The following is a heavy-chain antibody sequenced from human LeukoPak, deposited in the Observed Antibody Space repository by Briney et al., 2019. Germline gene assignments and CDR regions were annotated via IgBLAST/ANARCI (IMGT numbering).Heavy chain of an antibody. CDR3: ARAQSDWPPYIDY. Sequence: ASVKVSCKASGYPFTSFYIYWVRQAPGQGLEWLGWISAYNGGTSYGQRLLDRVTMTIDTSTSTAFLDLRSLRDDDTAVYWCARAQSDWPPYIDYWGQGTLVTVSS. CDR2: ISAYNGGT. D-gene: IGHD3-9*01. CDR1: GYPFTSFY. J-gene: IGHJ4*02. V-gene: IGHV1-18*04.